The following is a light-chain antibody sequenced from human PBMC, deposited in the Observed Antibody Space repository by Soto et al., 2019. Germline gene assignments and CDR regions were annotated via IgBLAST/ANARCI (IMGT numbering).Light chain of an antibody. CDR3: QQYTNWPPYT. CDR1: QRIANNF. Sequence: EVVLTQSPVTLSLSPGERATLSCRASQRIANNFLAWFQQKPGQPPTLLIYGASTSARGIPDRCSGSASWTDFALTISRLEPEDFVVYYCQQYTNWPPYTFGHGTKLESK. J-gene: IGKJ2*01. V-gene: IGKV3-20*01. CDR2: GAS.